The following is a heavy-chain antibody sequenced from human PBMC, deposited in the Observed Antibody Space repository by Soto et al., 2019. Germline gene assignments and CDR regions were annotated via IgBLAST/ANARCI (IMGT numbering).Heavy chain of an antibody. D-gene: IGHD7-27*01. CDR1: GFSFSISP. J-gene: IGHJ4*02. V-gene: IGHV3-30-3*01. CDR3: ARDPKTSGGQHWAFNYFDS. Sequence: VGSLRLSCAASGFSFSISPMQWVRQAPGKGPEWVALISYDGTNKFYADSVKGRFTISRDNSKSTLYLQVDSLRPEDAAVYYCARDPKTSGGQHWAFNYFDSWGQGTLVTVSS. CDR2: ISYDGTNK.